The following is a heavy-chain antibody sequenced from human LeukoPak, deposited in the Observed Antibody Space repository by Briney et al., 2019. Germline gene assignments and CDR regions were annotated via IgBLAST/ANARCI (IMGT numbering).Heavy chain of an antibody. V-gene: IGHV4-61*02. J-gene: IGHJ4*02. CDR3: ASDLTSYGSSGYYFDY. Sequence: NTSVTLSLTGTGYGGSISSGSYYWSWIRQPAGKGLEWIGCIYTSGSTNYNPSRKSRVTISVDTSKNQFSLKLSSVTAADTAVYYCASDLTSYGSSGYYFDYWGQGTLVTVSS. D-gene: IGHD3-22*01. CDR2: IYTSGST. CDR1: GGSISSGSYY.